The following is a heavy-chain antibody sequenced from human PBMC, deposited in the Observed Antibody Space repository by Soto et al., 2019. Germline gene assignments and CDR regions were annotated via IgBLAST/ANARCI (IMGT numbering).Heavy chain of an antibody. CDR2: ISSSSSTI. V-gene: IGHV3-48*01. J-gene: IGHJ4*02. D-gene: IGHD3-9*01. CDR1: GFTFSSYS. Sequence: VQLVESGGGLVQPGGSLRLSCAASGFTFSSYSMNWVRQAPGKGLEWVSYISSSSSTIYYADSVKGRFTISRDNAKNSLYLQMNSLRAEDTAVYYCASAVPSYYDILTGYYRDWGQGTLVTVSS. CDR3: ASAVPSYYDILTGYYRD.